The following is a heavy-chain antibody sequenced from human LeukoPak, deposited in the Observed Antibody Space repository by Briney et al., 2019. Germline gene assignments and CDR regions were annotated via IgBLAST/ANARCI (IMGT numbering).Heavy chain of an antibody. CDR3: AKTALSVAGIVPVESELDY. CDR1: GFIFSSYA. Sequence: GGSLRLSCAASGFIFSSYAMSWVRLAPGKGLEWIAVINGSGGRTDYADSVKGRFTISRDNSKNTLYLQMNSLRAEDTAGYYCAKTALSVAGIVPVESELDYWGQGTLVTVSS. CDR2: INGSGGRT. D-gene: IGHD6-19*01. J-gene: IGHJ4*02. V-gene: IGHV3-23*01.